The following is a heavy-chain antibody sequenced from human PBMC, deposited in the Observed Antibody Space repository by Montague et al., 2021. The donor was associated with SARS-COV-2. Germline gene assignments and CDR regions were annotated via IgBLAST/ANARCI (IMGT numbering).Heavy chain of an antibody. V-gene: IGHV4-39*07. D-gene: IGHD4-11*01. CDR2: IYYSGDP. J-gene: IGHJ6*02. CDR1: GASISSPSYY. Sequence: SETLSLTCTVSGASISSPSYYWDWIRQPPGNGLEWIASIYYSGDPYHNPSLKSRVTMSVDTSTNQFSLKLSSVTATDTAADYCARGLPVTTLFYYFGMDVWGQGTTVTVSS. CDR3: ARGLPVTTLFYYFGMDV.